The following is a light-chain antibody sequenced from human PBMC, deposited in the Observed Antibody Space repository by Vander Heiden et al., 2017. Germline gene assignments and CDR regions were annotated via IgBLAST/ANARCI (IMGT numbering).Light chain of an antibody. CDR1: QSVASSS. CDR2: GTS. Sequence: IVLTQSPGTLSLSPGDRATLSCRASQSVASSSLAWYQQKPGQPPRLLIYGTSSRATGVPDRFSGGGSGTYFTLTITRLEPEDFAVYYCQQSVTSPTWTFGQGTKVEIK. V-gene: IGKV3-20*01. J-gene: IGKJ1*01. CDR3: QQSVTSPTWT.